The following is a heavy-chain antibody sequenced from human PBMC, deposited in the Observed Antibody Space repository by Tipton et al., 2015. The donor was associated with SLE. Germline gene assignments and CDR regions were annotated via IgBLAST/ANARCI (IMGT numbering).Heavy chain of an antibody. CDR3: ARAMPHILGATRGGRFDY. Sequence: RSLRLSCAAFGFTFSSYGMHWVRQAPGKGLEWVAIIWCDGNNKFYADSIKGRFTISRDNSKNTQYLQMNSLRAEDTAVYYCARAMPHILGATRGGRFDYWGQGTLVTVSS. D-gene: IGHD1-26*01. V-gene: IGHV3-33*01. CDR2: IWCDGNNK. J-gene: IGHJ4*02. CDR1: GFTFSSYG.